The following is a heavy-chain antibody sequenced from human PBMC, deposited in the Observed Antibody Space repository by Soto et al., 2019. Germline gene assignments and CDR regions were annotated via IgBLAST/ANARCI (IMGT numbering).Heavy chain of an antibody. D-gene: IGHD3-10*01. J-gene: IGHJ6*02. Sequence: GGSLRLSCAASGFTFSNAWMNWVRQAPGKGLEWGGRIKSKTDGGTTDYAAPVKGRFTISRDDSKNTLYLQMNSLKTEDTAVYYCTTAAITMVRGVMLGPLDYGMDVWGQGTTVTVSS. CDR3: TTAAITMVRGVMLGPLDYGMDV. CDR1: GFTFSNAW. CDR2: IKSKTDGGTT. V-gene: IGHV3-15*07.